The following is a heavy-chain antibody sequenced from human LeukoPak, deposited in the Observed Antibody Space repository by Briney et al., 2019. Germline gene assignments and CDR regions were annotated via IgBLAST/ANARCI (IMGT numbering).Heavy chain of an antibody. D-gene: IGHD4-4*01. CDR2: IKQDGSEK. Sequence: XXXSXVRQAPGKGLEWVANIKQDGSEKYYVDSVKGRFTISRDNAKNSLYLQMNSLRAEDTAVFYCARHLYSNSIDFWGQGTLVTVSS. J-gene: IGHJ4*02. CDR3: ARHLYSNSIDF. CDR1: XX. V-gene: IGHV3-7*01.